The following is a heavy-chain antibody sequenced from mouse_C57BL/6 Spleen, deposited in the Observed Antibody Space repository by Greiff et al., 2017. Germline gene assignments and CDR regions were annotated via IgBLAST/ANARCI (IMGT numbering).Heavy chain of an antibody. CDR2: ISPGSGST. D-gene: IGHD1-1*01. J-gene: IGHJ4*01. Sequence: QVQLQQPGAELVKPGASVKMSCTASGYTFTSYWITWVKQRPGQGLEWIGDISPGSGSTNYHEKFKSQATLSVDTSSSTAYMQLSSLTSEDSAVYYCERCGINDYGSSYVAMDYWGQGTSVTVSS. CDR1: GYTFTSYW. CDR3: ERCGINDYGSSYVAMDY. V-gene: IGHV1-55*01.